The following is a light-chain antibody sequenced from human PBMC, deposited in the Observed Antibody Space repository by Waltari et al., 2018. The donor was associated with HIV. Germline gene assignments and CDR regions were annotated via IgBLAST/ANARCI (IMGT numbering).Light chain of an antibody. Sequence: EIVLTQSPGTLSLAPGERATLSCRASQLVSTSDLAWFQQKPGQAPRLLIYGASNRATGIPDRFSGSGSETDFLLTISRLEPEDFAVYYCQQYGRSPYNFGQGTKLDMK. J-gene: IGKJ2*01. CDR1: QLVSTSD. V-gene: IGKV3-20*01. CDR2: GAS. CDR3: QQYGRSPYN.